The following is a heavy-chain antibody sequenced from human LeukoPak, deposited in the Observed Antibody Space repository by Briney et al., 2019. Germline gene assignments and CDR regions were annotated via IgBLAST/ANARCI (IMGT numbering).Heavy chain of an antibody. CDR3: ARTRRSVAVAPYFFDY. CDR2: IKEDGSEK. CDR1: GLTFSDSW. J-gene: IGHJ4*02. V-gene: IGHV3-7*05. Sequence: GGSRRLSCAASGLTFSDSWMSWVRQAPGKRPEWVANIKEDGSEKYYADSVKGRFSVSRDNAKKSLYLQMNSLRAEDTAVYYCARTRRSVAVAPYFFDYWGQGTLVTVSS. D-gene: IGHD6-19*01.